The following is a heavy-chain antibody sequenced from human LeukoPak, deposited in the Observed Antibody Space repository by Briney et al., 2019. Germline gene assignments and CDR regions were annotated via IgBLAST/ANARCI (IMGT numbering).Heavy chain of an antibody. CDR2: ITSSGSTK. J-gene: IGHJ4*02. CDR1: GFTFSSYS. D-gene: IGHD2-2*01. CDR3: ARWVCSSTSCYYFDY. Sequence: GGSLRLSCAASGFTFSSYSMNWVRQAPGKGLEWVSYITSSGSTKYYADSVKGRFTISRDNAKNSLYLQMNSLRAEDTAVYYCARWVCSSTSCYYFDYWGQGTLVIVSS. V-gene: IGHV3-48*04.